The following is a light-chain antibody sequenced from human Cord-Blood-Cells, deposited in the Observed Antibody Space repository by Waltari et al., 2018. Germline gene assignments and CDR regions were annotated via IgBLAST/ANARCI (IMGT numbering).Light chain of an antibody. V-gene: IGKV3-15*01. Sequence: EIVMTQSPATLSVSPGDRATLSCRASQSVSSNLAWYQQKPGQAPRLLIYGASTRATGIPARFSGSVSGTEFTLTISSLQSEDFAVYYCQQYNNWPLTFGGGTKVEIK. CDR2: GAS. CDR1: QSVSSN. J-gene: IGKJ4*01. CDR3: QQYNNWPLT.